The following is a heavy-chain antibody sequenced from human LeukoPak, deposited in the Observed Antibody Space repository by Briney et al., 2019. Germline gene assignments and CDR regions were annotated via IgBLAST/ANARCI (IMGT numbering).Heavy chain of an antibody. J-gene: IGHJ4*02. CDR2: ISAYNGNT. CDR3: ARVIGGYYYDSSGSNALGY. Sequence: GASVKVSCKASGYTFTSYGISWVRQAPGQGLEWMGWISAYNGNTNYAQKLQGRVTMTTDTSTSTAYMELRSLRSDDTAVYYCARVIGGYYYDSSGSNALGYWGQGTLVTVSS. D-gene: IGHD3-22*01. V-gene: IGHV1-18*01. CDR1: GYTFTSYG.